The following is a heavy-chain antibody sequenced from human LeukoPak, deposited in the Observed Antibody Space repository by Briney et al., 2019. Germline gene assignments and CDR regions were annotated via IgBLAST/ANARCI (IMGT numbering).Heavy chain of an antibody. CDR2: IYYSGST. CDR1: GGSISSYY. D-gene: IGHD3-3*01. J-gene: IGHJ5*02. V-gene: IGHV4-59*01. CDR3: ARSNYDFWSGYEDNWFDP. Sequence: SETLSLTCTVSGGSISSYYWSWIRQPPGKGLEWIGYIYYSGSTNYNPSLKSRLTISVDTSKNQFSLKLSSVTAADTAVYYCARSNYDFWSGYEDNWFDPWGQGTLVTVSS.